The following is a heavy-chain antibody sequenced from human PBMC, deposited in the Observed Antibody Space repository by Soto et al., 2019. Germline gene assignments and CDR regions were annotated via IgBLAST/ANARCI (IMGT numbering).Heavy chain of an antibody. J-gene: IGHJ6*02. D-gene: IGHD5-18*01. CDR1: GYTFTGYY. V-gene: IGHV1-2*04. Sequence: ASVKVSCKASGYTFTGYYMHWVRQAPGQGPEWMGWINPNSGGTNYAQKFQGWVTMTRDTSISTAYMELSRLRSDDTAVYYCAREVRYSYGYYYGMDVWGQGTTVTVSS. CDR2: INPNSGGT. CDR3: AREVRYSYGYYYGMDV.